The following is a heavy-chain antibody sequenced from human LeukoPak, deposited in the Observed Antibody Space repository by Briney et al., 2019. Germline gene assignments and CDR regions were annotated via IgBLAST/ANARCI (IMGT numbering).Heavy chain of an antibody. D-gene: IGHD3-22*01. Sequence: PSETLSFTCTVSGGSISSYYWSWIRQPPGKGLEWIGYIYYSGSTNYNPSLKSRVTISVDTSKNQFSLKLSSVTAADTAVYYCARHDTYYYDSSGYKPDAFDIWGQGTMVTVSS. J-gene: IGHJ3*02. CDR2: IYYSGST. CDR1: GGSISSYY. CDR3: ARHDTYYYDSSGYKPDAFDI. V-gene: IGHV4-59*08.